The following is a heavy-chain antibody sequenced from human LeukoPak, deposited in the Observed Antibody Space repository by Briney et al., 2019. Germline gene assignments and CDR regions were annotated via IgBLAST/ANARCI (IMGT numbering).Heavy chain of an antibody. CDR2: ISGSGGTT. CDR3: ARVQRGVRSPTDY. V-gene: IGHV3-23*01. D-gene: IGHD4-17*01. CDR1: SFTFSSYA. J-gene: IGHJ4*02. Sequence: TGGTLRLSCAASSFTFSSYAMSCVPPAPGRGLEWVSNISGSGGTTYYADPVKGRFTISRDNSKSTLYLQMNSLRADDMAVYYCARVQRGVRSPTDYWGQGTLVTVSS.